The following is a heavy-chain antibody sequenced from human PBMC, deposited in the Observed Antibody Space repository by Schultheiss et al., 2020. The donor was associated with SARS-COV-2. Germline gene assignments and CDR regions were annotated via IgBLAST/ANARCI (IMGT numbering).Heavy chain of an antibody. Sequence: SETLSLTCAVYGGSFSGYNWSWIRQPPRKGLEWIGSIYYSGSTNYNPSLKSRVTISVDTSKNQFSLKLSSVTAADTAVYYCARSSGWYEFSWFDPWGQGTLVTVSS. J-gene: IGHJ5*02. CDR3: ARSSGWYEFSWFDP. V-gene: IGHV4-34*01. CDR2: IYYSGST. D-gene: IGHD6-19*01. CDR1: GGSFSGYN.